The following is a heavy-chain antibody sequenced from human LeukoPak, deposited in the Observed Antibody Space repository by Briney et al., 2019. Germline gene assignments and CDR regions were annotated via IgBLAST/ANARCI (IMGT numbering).Heavy chain of an antibody. CDR2: ISSSSSTI. CDR1: GFTFSSYS. D-gene: IGHD6-19*01. CDR3: ARDSPRQWLVTDAFDI. J-gene: IGHJ3*02. V-gene: IGHV3-48*01. Sequence: GGSLRLSCAASGFTFSSYSMNWVRQAPGKGLEWVSYISSSSSTIYYADSVKGRFTISRDNAKNSLYLQMNSLRAEDTAVYYCARDSPRQWLVTDAFDIWGQGTMVTVSS.